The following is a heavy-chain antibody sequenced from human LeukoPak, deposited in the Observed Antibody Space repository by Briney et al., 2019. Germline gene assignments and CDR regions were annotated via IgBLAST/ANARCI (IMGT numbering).Heavy chain of an antibody. J-gene: IGHJ4*02. D-gene: IGHD2-2*01. Sequence: SETLSLTCTVSGGSISSYYWSWIRQPPGKGLEWIGYIYYSGSTNYNPSLKSRVTISVDTSKNQFSRKLSSVTAADTAVYYCARGPAAMRVFDYWGQGTLVTVSS. CDR2: IYYSGST. CDR3: ARGPAAMRVFDY. CDR1: GGSISSYY. V-gene: IGHV4-59*01.